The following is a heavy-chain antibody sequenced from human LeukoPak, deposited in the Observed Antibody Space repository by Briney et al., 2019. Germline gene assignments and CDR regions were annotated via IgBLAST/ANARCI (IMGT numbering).Heavy chain of an antibody. CDR2: IYYTGST. Sequence: SETLSLTCTVSGVSVSTDYWSWIRQPPGKGLEWIGCIYYTGSTNYNPSLKSRVTISVDTSKNQFSLKLSSVTAADTAVYYCARHGSDWTFDYWGQGTLVTVSS. J-gene: IGHJ4*02. D-gene: IGHD6-19*01. CDR3: ARHGSDWTFDY. V-gene: IGHV4-59*08. CDR1: GVSVSTDY.